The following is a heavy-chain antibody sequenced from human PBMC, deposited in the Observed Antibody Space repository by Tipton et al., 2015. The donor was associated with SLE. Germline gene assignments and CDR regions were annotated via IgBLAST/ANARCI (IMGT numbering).Heavy chain of an antibody. CDR2: INHSGST. CDR3: ARYRVCGGDCYYAFDI. D-gene: IGHD2-21*01. Sequence: LRLSCAVYGGSFSGYYWSWIRQPPGKGLEWIGEINHSGSTNYNPSLKSRVTISVDTSKNQFSLKLSSVTAADTAVYYCARYRVCGGDCYYAFDIWGQGTMVTVSS. CDR1: GGSFSGYY. V-gene: IGHV4-34*01. J-gene: IGHJ3*02.